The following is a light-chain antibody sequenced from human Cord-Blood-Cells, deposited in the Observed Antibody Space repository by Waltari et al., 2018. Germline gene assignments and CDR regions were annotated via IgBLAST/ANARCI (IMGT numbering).Light chain of an antibody. Sequence: EIVLTQFPATLSLSPGESATLSCRASQSVSSYLAWYQQKPGQAPRLLIYDASNRATGIPARFSGSGSGTDFTLTISSLEPEDFAVYYCQQRSNWLMYSFGQGTKLEIK. CDR3: QQRSNWLMYS. CDR2: DAS. J-gene: IGKJ2*03. V-gene: IGKV3-11*01. CDR1: QSVSSY.